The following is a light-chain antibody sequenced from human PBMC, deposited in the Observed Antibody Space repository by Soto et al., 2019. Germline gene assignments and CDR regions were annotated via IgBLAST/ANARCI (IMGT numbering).Light chain of an antibody. J-gene: IGKJ1*01. V-gene: IGKV3-20*01. Sequence: EIVLTQSPGTLSLSPGERAALSCRASQSLRTNSLAWYQQKPGHGPRLLIYGASRRATGIPDRFSASESGTDFTLTISSLEPEDFAVYFCQQYDSTPWTFGQGTRVESK. CDR2: GAS. CDR1: QSLRTNS. CDR3: QQYDSTPWT.